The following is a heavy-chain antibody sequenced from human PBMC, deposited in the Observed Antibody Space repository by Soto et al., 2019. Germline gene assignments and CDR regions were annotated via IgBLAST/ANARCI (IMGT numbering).Heavy chain of an antibody. CDR3: ARDLAAGDY. CDR2: INPASGST. D-gene: IGHD6-13*01. J-gene: IGHJ4*02. CDR1: GYTFTHYY. V-gene: IGHV1-46*01. Sequence: QVQLVQSGAEVKKPGASVKLSCRTSGYTFTHYYIHWVRQAPGQGLEWLAIINPASGSTNYARDFQGRVTLTMDASTTTVYMELSGLRAEDTAIFCCARDLAAGDYWGQGTLVTVSS.